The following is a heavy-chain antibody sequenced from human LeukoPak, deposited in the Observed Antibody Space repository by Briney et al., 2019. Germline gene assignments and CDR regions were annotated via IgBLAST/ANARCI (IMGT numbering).Heavy chain of an antibody. D-gene: IGHD3-3*01. CDR2: ISGSGGST. V-gene: IGHV3-23*01. CDR1: GFIFSNYA. Sequence: GGSLRLSCAASGFIFSNYAMTWVRQAPGKGLEWVSAISGSGGSTYYADSVKGRFTISRDNSKNTLYLQMNSLRAEDTAVYYCAKGLVFGVVTQIDYWGQGTLVTVSS. CDR3: AKGLVFGVVTQIDY. J-gene: IGHJ4*02.